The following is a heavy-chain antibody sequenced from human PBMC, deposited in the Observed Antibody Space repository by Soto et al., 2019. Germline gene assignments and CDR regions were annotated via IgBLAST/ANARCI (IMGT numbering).Heavy chain of an antibody. Sequence: GGSLRLSCEASGFTFDEYAMHWVRQAPGKGLEGVSGISWNSGRLAYADSVKGRFSISRDNAKNSLYLEMNSLRVEVSALYYCHPWVRGYQVMGRRGEYFYYGIDVWGQGTTVTVSS. D-gene: IGHD3-10*01. CDR1: GFTFDEYA. J-gene: IGHJ6*02. CDR3: HPWVRGYQVMGRRGEYFYYGIDV. CDR2: ISWNSGRL. V-gene: IGHV3-9*01.